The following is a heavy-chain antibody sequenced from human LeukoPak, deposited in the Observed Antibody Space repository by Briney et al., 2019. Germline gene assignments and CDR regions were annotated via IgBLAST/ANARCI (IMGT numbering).Heavy chain of an antibody. CDR2: IKYDGSEQ. V-gene: IGHV3-7*01. J-gene: IGHJ4*02. CDR3: KSGGAAPGSFDY. Sequence: GGSLRLSCAASGFTFTTYWMSWMRQAPGKGLQWVANIKYDGSEQYYVDSVKGRFTISRDNAKNSLFLQMNSLGVEDTAVYYCKSGGAAPGSFDYWGQGALVTVSS. D-gene: IGHD1-26*01. CDR1: GFTFTTYW.